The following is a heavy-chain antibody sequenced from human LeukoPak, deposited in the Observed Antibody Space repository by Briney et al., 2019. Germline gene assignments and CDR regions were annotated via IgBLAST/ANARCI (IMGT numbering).Heavy chain of an antibody. CDR3: AKDNGSRIIYNWFDP. CDR2: ISWNSGSI. Sequence: PGGSLRLSCAASGFTFDDYAMHWVRQAPGRGLEWVSGISWNSGSIGYADSVKGRFTISRDNAKNSLYLQMNSLRAEDTALYYCAKDNGSRIIYNWFDPWGQGTLVTVSS. D-gene: IGHD2-15*01. V-gene: IGHV3-9*01. J-gene: IGHJ5*02. CDR1: GFTFDDYA.